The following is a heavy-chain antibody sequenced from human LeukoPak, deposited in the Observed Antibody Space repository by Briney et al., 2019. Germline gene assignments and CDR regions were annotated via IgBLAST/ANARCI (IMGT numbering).Heavy chain of an antibody. Sequence: GASVKVSCKASGYTFTSYGISWVRQAPGQGLEWMGWISAYNGNTSYAQKLQGRVTMTTDTSTSTAYMELRSLRSDDTAVYYCARGSNVLRFLEWLSNSDYWGQGTLVTVSS. CDR2: ISAYNGNT. CDR1: GYTFTSYG. V-gene: IGHV1-18*01. D-gene: IGHD3-3*01. J-gene: IGHJ4*02. CDR3: ARGSNVLRFLEWLSNSDY.